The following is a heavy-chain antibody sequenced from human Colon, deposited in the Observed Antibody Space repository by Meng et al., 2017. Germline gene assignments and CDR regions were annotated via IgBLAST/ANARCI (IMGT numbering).Heavy chain of an antibody. CDR3: ARDRYYGSGAYNYFDY. J-gene: IGHJ4*02. CDR1: GYALSTHK. D-gene: IGHD3-10*01. V-gene: IGHV1-3*04. CDR2: INTDNGDT. Sequence: QAQLWQCGPKGEKPGASVKISRKASGYALSTHKIHWGRQAPGQRPEWMGWINTDNGDTRYSQDFPGRVTITRNTSASTTDVELSSLRSEDTALYYCARDRYYGSGAYNYFDYWGQGTLVTVSS.